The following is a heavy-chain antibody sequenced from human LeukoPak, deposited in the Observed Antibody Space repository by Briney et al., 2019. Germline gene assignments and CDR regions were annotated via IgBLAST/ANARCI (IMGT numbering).Heavy chain of an antibody. J-gene: IGHJ5*02. Sequence: SETLSLTCNVSGGSIGSRSFYWGWIRQPPGQGLEFIGSIDHSGNTNYNSSLKSRVTISADTSRNQFSLKLRSVTAADTAVYYCARRTSGGYSGYTDRWGLGTLVTVSS. CDR1: GGSIGSRSFY. CDR3: ARRTSGGYSGYTDR. CDR2: IDHSGNT. V-gene: IGHV4-39*01. D-gene: IGHD5-12*01.